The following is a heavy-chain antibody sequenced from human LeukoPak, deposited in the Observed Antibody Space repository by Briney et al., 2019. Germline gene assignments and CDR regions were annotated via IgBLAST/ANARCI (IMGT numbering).Heavy chain of an antibody. V-gene: IGHV3-11*05. D-gene: IGHD3-10*01. Sequence: GGSLSLSCAAPGFTLSDYYMSWIRQAQGKGWEWVSYISKSGTSTKYADSVKGRFSISRDNAKQSLYLQLNSLTAEDTAVYYCARVRSSGSSLDYWGQGTLVTVSS. CDR2: ISKSGTST. CDR3: ARVRSSGSSLDY. J-gene: IGHJ4*02. CDR1: GFTLSDYY.